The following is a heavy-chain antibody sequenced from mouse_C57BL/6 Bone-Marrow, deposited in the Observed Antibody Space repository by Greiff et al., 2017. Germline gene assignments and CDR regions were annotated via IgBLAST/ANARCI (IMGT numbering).Heavy chain of an antibody. V-gene: IGHV1-54*01. CDR1: GYAFTNYL. CDR2: INPGSGGT. CDR3: ARMNFFYAMDY. Sequence: VQLQQSGAELVRPGTSVKVSCKASGYAFTNYLIEWVKQRPGQGLQWIGVINPGSGGTNYNEKLKGKATLTADKSSSTSYMQLSSLTSEDSAVYFCARMNFFYAMDYWGQGTSVTVSS. J-gene: IGHJ4*01.